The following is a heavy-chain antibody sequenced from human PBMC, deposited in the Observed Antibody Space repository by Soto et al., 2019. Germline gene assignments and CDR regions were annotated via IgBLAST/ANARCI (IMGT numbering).Heavy chain of an antibody. CDR1: GGSFSIGDYS. D-gene: IGHD1-7*01. Sequence: SESLSLTCTVSGGSFSIGDYSWTWIRQPPGKGLEWIGYIFYTGNTNYSPSLKSRVTMSVDRSRNQFSLRLSSVTAADTAVYYCARDWELRRMDVWGQGTTVTVSS. CDR2: IFYTGNT. V-gene: IGHV4-61*08. CDR3: ARDWELRRMDV. J-gene: IGHJ6*02.